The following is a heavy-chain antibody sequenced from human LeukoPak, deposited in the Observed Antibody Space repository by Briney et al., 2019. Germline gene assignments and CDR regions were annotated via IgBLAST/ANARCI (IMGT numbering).Heavy chain of an antibody. J-gene: IGHJ6*02. Sequence: PGRSLRLSCAASGFTFDDYAMHWVRQAPGKGLEWVSGISWNSGSIGYADSVKGRFTISRDNAKNSLYLQMNSLRAEDTALYYCAKDPRITMVRGVTKLYYYYGMDVWGQGTTVTVSS. CDR2: ISWNSGSI. V-gene: IGHV3-9*01. CDR1: GFTFDDYA. CDR3: AKDPRITMVRGVTKLYYYYGMDV. D-gene: IGHD3-10*01.